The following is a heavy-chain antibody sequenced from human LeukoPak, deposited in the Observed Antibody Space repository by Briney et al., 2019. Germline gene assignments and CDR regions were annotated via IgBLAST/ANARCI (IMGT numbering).Heavy chain of an antibody. D-gene: IGHD5-24*01. CDR3: ARGSRDGYNSDAFDI. V-gene: IGHV1-46*01. J-gene: IGHJ3*02. CDR1: GYTFTSYY. CDR2: INPSGGST. Sequence: ASVKVSCKASGYTFTSYYMHWVRRAPGQGLEWMGIINPSGGSTSYAQKFQGRVTMTRDMSTSTVYMELSSLRSEDTAVYYCARGSRDGYNSDAFDIWGQGTMVTVSS.